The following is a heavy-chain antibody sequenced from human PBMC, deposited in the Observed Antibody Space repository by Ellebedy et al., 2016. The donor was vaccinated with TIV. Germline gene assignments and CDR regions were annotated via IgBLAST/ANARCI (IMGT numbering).Heavy chain of an antibody. CDR1: EFTFSSYD. J-gene: IGHJ4*02. CDR3: AKYGDTRGFFDY. CDR2: IGTAGDT. V-gene: IGHV3-13*01. D-gene: IGHD2-21*02. Sequence: GESLKISCAASEFTFSSYDIHWVRQATGKGLEWVSAIGTAGDTYYPGSVKGRFTITRENAKNSLYLQMNSLRAGDTAIYYCAKYGDTRGFFDYWGQGTLVTVSS.